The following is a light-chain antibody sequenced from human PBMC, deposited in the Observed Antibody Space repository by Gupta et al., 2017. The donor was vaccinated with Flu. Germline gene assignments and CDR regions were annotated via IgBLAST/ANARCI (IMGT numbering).Light chain of an antibody. Sequence: DIQMAQSPSSLSASVGDRVTITCQASQDISHYLSWSQQKPGKAPKLLIYDASNLQPGVPSRFSGSGSGTNFTFSISSLQPEDFATYYCQHYDRLPFTFGPGTTVEIK. V-gene: IGKV1-33*01. CDR3: QHYDRLPFT. J-gene: IGKJ3*01. CDR2: DAS. CDR1: QDISHY.